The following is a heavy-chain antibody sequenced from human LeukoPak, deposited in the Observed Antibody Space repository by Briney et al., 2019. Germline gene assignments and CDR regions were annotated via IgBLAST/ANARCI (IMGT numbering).Heavy chain of an antibody. V-gene: IGHV4-59*01. CDR2: IYYSGST. CDR1: GGSISSYY. Sequence: SETLSLTCTVSGGSISSYYWSWIRQPPGKGLEWIGYIYYSGSTNYNPSLKSRVTISVDTSKNQFTLKLSSVTAADTAVYYCARAVTIFGVPNMYNWFDPWGQGALVTVSS. D-gene: IGHD3-3*01. J-gene: IGHJ5*02. CDR3: ARAVTIFGVPNMYNWFDP.